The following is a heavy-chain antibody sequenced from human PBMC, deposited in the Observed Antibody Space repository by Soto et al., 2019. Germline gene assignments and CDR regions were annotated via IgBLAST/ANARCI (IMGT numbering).Heavy chain of an antibody. V-gene: IGHV6-1*01. Sequence: SQTLSLTCAISGDSVSSNSAAWNWIRQSPSGGLEWLGRTYYRSKWYNDYAVSVKSRITINPDTSKNQFSLQLNSVTPEDTAVYYCARDHGVVVAAVYYYGTDVWGQGTTVTVSS. J-gene: IGHJ6*02. CDR1: GDSVSSNSAA. CDR3: ARDHGVVVAAVYYYGTDV. D-gene: IGHD2-15*01. CDR2: TYYRSKWYN.